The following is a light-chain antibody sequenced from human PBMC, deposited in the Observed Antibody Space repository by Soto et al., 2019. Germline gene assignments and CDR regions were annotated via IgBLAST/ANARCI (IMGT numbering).Light chain of an antibody. CDR2: LGS. CDR1: QSLLHSNGYNY. CDR3: MQALQTPS. V-gene: IGKV2-28*01. J-gene: IGKJ2*01. Sequence: DIVMTPSPLSLPVTPGEPASISCRSSQSLLHSNGYNYLDWYLQKPGQSPQLLICLGSNRASGVPDRFSGSGSGKDFTLNISRVEAEDVGVYYCMQALQTPSFGQGTKLEIK.